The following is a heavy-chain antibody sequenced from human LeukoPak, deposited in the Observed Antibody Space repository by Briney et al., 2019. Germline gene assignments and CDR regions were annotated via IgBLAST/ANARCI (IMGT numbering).Heavy chain of an antibody. CDR2: INPNSGGT. V-gene: IGHV1-2*02. CDR1: GYTFTGHY. Sequence: ASVKVSCKASGYTFTGHYIHWVRQAPGQGLEWMGFINPNSGGTNYAQKFQGRVTMTRDTSITTAYMEPRRVTSDDTAVYYCARVGHTSGWDFDYWGQGTLVTVSS. CDR3: ARVGHTSGWDFDY. D-gene: IGHD6-19*01. J-gene: IGHJ4*02.